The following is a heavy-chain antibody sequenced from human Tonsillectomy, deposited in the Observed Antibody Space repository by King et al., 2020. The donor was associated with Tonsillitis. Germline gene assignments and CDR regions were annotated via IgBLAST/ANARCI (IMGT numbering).Heavy chain of an antibody. J-gene: IGHJ3*02. V-gene: IGHV3-21*01. CDR2: ISSSSSYI. CDR3: ASGDGSSWYGVAFDI. D-gene: IGHD6-13*01. Sequence: VQLVESGGGLVKPGGSLRLSCAASGFTFSSYSMNWVRQAPGKGLEWVSSISSSSSYIYYADSVKGRFTISRDNAKNSLYLQMNSLRAEDTAVYYCASGDGSSWYGVAFDIWGQGTMVPVSS. CDR1: GFTFSSYS.